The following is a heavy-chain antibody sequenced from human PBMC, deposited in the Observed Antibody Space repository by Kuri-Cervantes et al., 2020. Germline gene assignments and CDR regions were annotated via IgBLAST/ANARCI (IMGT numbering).Heavy chain of an antibody. CDR1: GGSISSGGYY. D-gene: IGHD7-27*01. V-gene: IGHV4-39*07. CDR3: ARGLGIGRPIYYFDY. Sequence: SETLSLTCTVSGGSISSGGYYWGWIRQPPGKGLEWIGSIYYGGSTYYNPSLKSRVTMSVDTSKNQFSLRLSSVTAADTAVYYCARGLGIGRPIYYFDYWGQGTLVTVSS. CDR2: IYYGGST. J-gene: IGHJ4*02.